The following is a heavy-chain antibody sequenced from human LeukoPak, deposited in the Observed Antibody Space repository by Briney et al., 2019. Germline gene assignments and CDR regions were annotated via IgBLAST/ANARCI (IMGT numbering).Heavy chain of an antibody. CDR1: GGSISSYY. J-gene: IGHJ6*02. Sequence: SETLSLTCTVSGGSISSYYWSWIRQPPGKGLEWIGYIYYSGSTNYNPSLKSRVTISVDTSKNQFSLKLSSVTAADTAVYYCARDRRRWILAGMDVWGQGTTVTVSS. D-gene: IGHD5-24*01. CDR3: ARDRRRWILAGMDV. CDR2: IYYSGST. V-gene: IGHV4-59*01.